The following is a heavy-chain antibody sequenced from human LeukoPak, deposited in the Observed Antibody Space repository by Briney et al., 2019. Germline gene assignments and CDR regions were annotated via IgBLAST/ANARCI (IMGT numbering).Heavy chain of an antibody. CDR1: GGSISSGSYH. CDR3: ARERPVTTNWFDP. V-gene: IGHV4-61*02. D-gene: IGHD4-11*01. Sequence: PSETLSLTCTVSGGSISSGSYHWSWLRQPAGKGLEWIGRIYTSGSTNYNPSLKSRVTISVDTSKNQFSLKLSSVTAADTAVYYCARERPVTTNWFDPWGQGTLVTVSS. CDR2: IYTSGST. J-gene: IGHJ5*02.